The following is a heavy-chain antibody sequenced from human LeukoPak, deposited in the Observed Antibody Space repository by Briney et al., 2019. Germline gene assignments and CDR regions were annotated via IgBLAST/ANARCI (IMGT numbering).Heavy chain of an antibody. CDR3: ARGPLGYCSSTSCYLHPFDY. CDR1: GFTFSSYA. Sequence: GGSLRLSCAASGFTFSSYAMSWVRQAPGKGLEWVANIKQDGSEKYYVDSVKGRFTISRDNAKNSLYLQMNSLRAEDTAVYYCARGPLGYCSSTSCYLHPFDYWGQGTLVTVSS. CDR2: IKQDGSEK. V-gene: IGHV3-7*01. D-gene: IGHD2-2*01. J-gene: IGHJ4*02.